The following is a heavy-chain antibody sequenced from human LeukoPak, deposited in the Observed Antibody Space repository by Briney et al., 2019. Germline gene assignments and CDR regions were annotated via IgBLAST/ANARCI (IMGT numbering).Heavy chain of an antibody. CDR1: GGSISSSSYY. V-gene: IGHV4-39*07. Sequence: SETLSLTCTVSGGSISSSSYYWGWIRQPPGKGLEWLGSIYYSGSTYYNPSLKSRVTISVDTSNTHFSLKLSSVTAADTAVYYCARDGGVASDAFDIWGQGTMVTVSS. D-gene: IGHD2-15*01. CDR2: IYYSGST. J-gene: IGHJ3*02. CDR3: ARDGGVASDAFDI.